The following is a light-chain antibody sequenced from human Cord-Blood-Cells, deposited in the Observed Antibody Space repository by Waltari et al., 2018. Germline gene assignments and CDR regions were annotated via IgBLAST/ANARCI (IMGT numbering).Light chain of an antibody. CDR3: SSYTSSSTLVV. J-gene: IGLJ2*01. CDR1: SSDVGGYNY. CDR2: EVS. V-gene: IGLV2-14*01. Sequence: LTQPASVSGSPGQSITISCTGTSSDVGGYNYVSWYQQHPGKAPKLMIYEVSKRPTGVSNRFSGSKSGNTASLTISGLQTEDEAYYYCSSYTSSSTLVVFGGGTKLTVL.